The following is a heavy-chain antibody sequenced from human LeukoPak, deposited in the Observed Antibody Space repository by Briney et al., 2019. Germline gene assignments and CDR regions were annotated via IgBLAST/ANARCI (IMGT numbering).Heavy chain of an antibody. CDR3: ARHSGMADRHFAH. D-gene: IGHD1-26*01. V-gene: IGHV4-39*01. J-gene: IGHJ4*02. CDR2: MSYGGTS. CDR1: GGSIVISSYY. Sequence: PSETLSLTCNVSGGSIVISSYYWGWVRQSPGKGLEWIGSMSYGGTSYYNPSLKSRVTMSVDTSKNTFSLKVTSVTAADTAVYFCARHSGMADRHFAHWGQGILVPVSS.